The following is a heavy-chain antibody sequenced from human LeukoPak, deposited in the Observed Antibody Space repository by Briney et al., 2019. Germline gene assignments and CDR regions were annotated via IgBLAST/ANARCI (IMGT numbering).Heavy chain of an antibody. J-gene: IGHJ3*02. CDR3: AREISFGRFLNAFDI. CDR2: IIPIFGTA. Sequence: SVKVSCKASGGTFSSYAISWVRQAPGQGLEWMGGIIPIFGTANYAQKFQGRVTITADESTSTAYMELSSMRSEDTAVYYCAREISFGRFLNAFDIWGQGTMVTVSS. CDR1: GGTFSSYA. V-gene: IGHV1-69*13. D-gene: IGHD3-3*01.